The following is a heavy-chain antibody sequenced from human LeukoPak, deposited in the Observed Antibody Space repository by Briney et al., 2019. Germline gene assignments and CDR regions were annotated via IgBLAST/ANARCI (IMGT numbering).Heavy chain of an antibody. CDR2: ISSSSSNI. CDR3: ARDFRYDFDY. D-gene: IGHD5-12*01. CDR1: GFTFSSYS. J-gene: IGHJ4*02. V-gene: IGHV3-48*02. Sequence: GGSLRLSCAASGFTFSSYSMNWVRQAPGKGLEWVSYISSSSSNIYYADSVKGRFTISRDNAKNSLHLPMNSLSDEETPVYYCARDFRYDFDYWGQGTLVTVSS.